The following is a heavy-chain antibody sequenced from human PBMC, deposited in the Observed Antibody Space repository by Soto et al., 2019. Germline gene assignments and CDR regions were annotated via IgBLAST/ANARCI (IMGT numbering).Heavy chain of an antibody. CDR1: GFPFDDFV. V-gene: IGHV3-9*01. CDR3: AKAGGSYLYYFDS. J-gene: IGHJ4*02. D-gene: IGHD1-26*01. Sequence: EVQLVESGGGLVQPGRSLRLSCAASGFPFDDFVMHWVRQAPGKGLEWVSGISWNSGTIDYVDSVKGRFTISRDNAKNSLYLQMSSLRAEDTAFYYCAKAGGSYLYYFDSWGQGTLVTVSS. CDR2: ISWNSGTI.